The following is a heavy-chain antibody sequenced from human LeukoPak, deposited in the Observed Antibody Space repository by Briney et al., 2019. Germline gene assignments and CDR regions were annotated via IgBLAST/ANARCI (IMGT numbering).Heavy chain of an antibody. CDR2: ISHDGSNK. D-gene: IGHD3-10*01. CDR1: GFTFSSYA. Sequence: GGSLRLSCAASGFTFSSYAMSWVRQAPGKGLEWVAVISHDGSNKYYAGSVKGRFTISRDNSKNTLYLQMNSLRAEDTAVYYCAKATRYYYNSGIDYRGQGTLVTVSS. J-gene: IGHJ4*02. CDR3: AKATRYYYNSGIDY. V-gene: IGHV3-30*18.